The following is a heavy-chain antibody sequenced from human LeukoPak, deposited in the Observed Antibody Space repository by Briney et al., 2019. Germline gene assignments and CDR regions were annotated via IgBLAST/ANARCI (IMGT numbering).Heavy chain of an antibody. Sequence: GGSLRLSCAASGFTFSDHYLDWFRQAPGKGLEWVGRTRNKANSYTTEYAASVKGRFTISRDDSKNSLHLQMNSLKTEDTAVYYCASDYYDSSGDSYYMDVWGKGTTVTVSS. J-gene: IGHJ6*03. CDR1: GFTFSDHY. D-gene: IGHD3-22*01. V-gene: IGHV3-72*01. CDR3: ASDYYDSSGDSYYMDV. CDR2: TRNKANSYTT.